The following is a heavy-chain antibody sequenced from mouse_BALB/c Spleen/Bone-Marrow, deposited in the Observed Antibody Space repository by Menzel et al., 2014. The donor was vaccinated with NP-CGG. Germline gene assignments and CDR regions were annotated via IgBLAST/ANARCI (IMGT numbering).Heavy chain of an antibody. CDR2: INPSNGGT. CDR1: GHTFTSYY. CDR3: TRYGNYYFDY. D-gene: IGHD2-1*01. Sequence: QVQLQQPGAELVKPGASVKLSCKASGHTFTSYYMYWVKQRPGQGLEWIGEINPSNGGTNFNEKFKSKATLTVDKSSSTAYMQLSSLTSEDSAVYYCTRYGNYYFDYWGQGTTLTVSS. V-gene: IGHV1S81*02. J-gene: IGHJ2*01.